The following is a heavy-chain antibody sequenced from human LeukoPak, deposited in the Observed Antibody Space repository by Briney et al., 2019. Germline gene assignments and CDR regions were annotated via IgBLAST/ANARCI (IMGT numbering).Heavy chain of an antibody. CDR3: ARDMTSFRGVKYWFDS. CDR1: GFTFSSYS. J-gene: IGHJ5*01. D-gene: IGHD3-16*01. CDR2: ISSSGDTI. V-gene: IGHV3-48*02. Sequence: GGSLRLSCAASGFTFSSYSMNWVRQAPGKGLEWLSYISSSGDTIYYADSVKGRFTISRDNAKNSLYLQMNSLRDEDTAVYYCARDMTSFRGVKYWFDSWGQGTLVIVSS.